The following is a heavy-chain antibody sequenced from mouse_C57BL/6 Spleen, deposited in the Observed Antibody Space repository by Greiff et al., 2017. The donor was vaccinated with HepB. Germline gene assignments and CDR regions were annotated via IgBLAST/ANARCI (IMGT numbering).Heavy chain of an antibody. D-gene: IGHD1-1*01. J-gene: IGHJ1*03. V-gene: IGHV1-82*01. CDR3: ASEAQHYYGSSEGYFDV. Sequence: VQLVESGPELVKPGASVKISCKASGYAFSSSWMNWVKQRPGKGLEWIGRIYPGDGDTNYNGKFKGKATLTADKSSSTAYMQLSSLTSEDSAVYFCASEAQHYYGSSEGYFDVWGTGTTVTVSS. CDR1: GYAFSSSW. CDR2: IYPGDGDT.